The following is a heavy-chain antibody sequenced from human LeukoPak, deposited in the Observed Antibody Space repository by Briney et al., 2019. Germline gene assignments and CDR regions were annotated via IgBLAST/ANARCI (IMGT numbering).Heavy chain of an antibody. CDR1: GYTFTGYY. D-gene: IGHD5-12*01. J-gene: IGHJ4*02. V-gene: IGHV1-2*02. CDR2: INPNSGGT. CDR3: ARDVRYSGYDWVDY. Sequence: ASVKVSCKASGYTFTGYYLHWVRQAPGQGLEWMGWINPNSGGTNYAQRFQGRVTMTTDTSTSTAYMELRSLRSDDTAVYYCARDVRYSGYDWVDYWGQGTLVTVSS.